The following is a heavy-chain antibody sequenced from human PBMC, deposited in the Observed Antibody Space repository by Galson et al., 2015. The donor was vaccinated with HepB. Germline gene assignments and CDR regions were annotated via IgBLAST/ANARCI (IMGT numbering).Heavy chain of an antibody. V-gene: IGHV3-30-3*01. CDR2: ISYDGSNK. D-gene: IGHD5-18*01. CDR1: GFTFSSYA. Sequence: SLRLSCAASGFTFSSYAMHWVRQAPGKGLEWVAVISYDGSNKYYADSVKGRFTISRDNSKNTLYLQMNSLRAEDTAVYYCAREGVDTATWLLDYYYYGMDVWGQGTTVTVSS. J-gene: IGHJ6*02. CDR3: AREGVDTATWLLDYYYYGMDV.